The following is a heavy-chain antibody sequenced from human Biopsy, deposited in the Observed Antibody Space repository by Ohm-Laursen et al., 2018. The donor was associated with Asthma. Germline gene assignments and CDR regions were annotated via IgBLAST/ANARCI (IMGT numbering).Heavy chain of an antibody. V-gene: IGHV1-69*01. CDR1: GGNFSRYG. J-gene: IGHJ3*01. Sequence: SVKGSFKGSGGNFSRYGFCWVRQAPGQGLEWVGGKIPPSLTPSYARRFRGRVTISADENTRTAYMELSSLRSEDTAVYYCAGDPSYFDPSVEGWHLWGQGTMVTVSS. D-gene: IGHD3-22*01. CDR2: KIPPSLTP. CDR3: AGDPSYFDPSVEGWHL.